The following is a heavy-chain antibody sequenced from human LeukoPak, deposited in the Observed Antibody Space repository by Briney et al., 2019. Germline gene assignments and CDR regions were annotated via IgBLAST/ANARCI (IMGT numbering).Heavy chain of an antibody. CDR1: GGSISSGSYY. CDR3: ARGTTYNQYYYDSSGYYSFDY. V-gene: IGHV4-61*02. Sequence: SETLSLTCTVSGGSISSGSYYWSWIRQPAGKGLEWIGRIYTSGSTNYNPSLKSRVTISVDTSKNQFSLELSSVTAADTAVYYCARGTTYNQYYYDSSGYYSFDYWGQGTLVTVSS. CDR2: IYTSGST. D-gene: IGHD3-22*01. J-gene: IGHJ4*02.